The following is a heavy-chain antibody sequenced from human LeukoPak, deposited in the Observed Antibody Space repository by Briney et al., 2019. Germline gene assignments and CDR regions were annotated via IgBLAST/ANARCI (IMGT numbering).Heavy chain of an antibody. D-gene: IGHD4-17*01. CDR1: GGSFNGYY. Sequence: SETLSLTCAVYGGSFNGYYWSWIRQPPGKGLEWIGEINHSGSTNYNPSLKSRVTISVDTSKNQFSLKLSSVTAADTAVYYCARSFGTTVTTGYYYYMDVWGKGTTVPVSS. CDR3: ARSFGTTVTTGYYYYMDV. CDR2: INHSGST. V-gene: IGHV4-34*01. J-gene: IGHJ6*03.